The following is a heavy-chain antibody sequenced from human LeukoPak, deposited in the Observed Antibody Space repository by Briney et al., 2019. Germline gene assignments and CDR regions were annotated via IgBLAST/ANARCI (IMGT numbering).Heavy chain of an antibody. CDR3: ARAAITGEDY. V-gene: IGHV3-66*01. CDR2: IYSGGST. J-gene: IGHJ4*02. CDR1: GFTFSSYA. D-gene: IGHD7-27*01. Sequence: GGSLRLSCAASGFTFSSYAMSWVRQAPGKGLEWVSVIYSGGSTYYADSVKGRFTISRDNSKNTLYLQMNSLRAEDTAVYYCARAAITGEDYWGQGTLVTVSS.